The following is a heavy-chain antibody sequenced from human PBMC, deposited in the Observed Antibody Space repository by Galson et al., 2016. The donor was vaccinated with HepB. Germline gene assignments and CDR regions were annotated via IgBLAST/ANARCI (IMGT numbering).Heavy chain of an antibody. D-gene: IGHD4-17*01. V-gene: IGHV3-30*03. CDR2: ISGDGTNK. CDR3: ARDDETYGDPDF. Sequence: SLRLSCAASGFSFGSYAMHRVRQTPAKGLEWVAVISGDGTNKYYADSVKGRFTISRDNAKKSLFLQMNSLRVEDTAVYYCARDDETYGDPDFWGQGTLVTVSS. CDR1: GFSFGSYA. J-gene: IGHJ4*02.